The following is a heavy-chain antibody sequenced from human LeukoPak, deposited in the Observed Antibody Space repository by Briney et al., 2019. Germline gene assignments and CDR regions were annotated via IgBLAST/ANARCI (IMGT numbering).Heavy chain of an antibody. CDR1: GGTFSSYA. CDR2: IIPIFGTA. V-gene: IGHV1-69*13. Sequence: SVKVSYKASGGTFSSYAISWVRQAPGQGLEWMGGIIPIFGTANYAQKFQGGVTITADESTSTAYMELSSLRSEDTAVYYCAREEPAAINWFDPWGQGTLVTVSS. CDR3: AREEPAAINWFDP. J-gene: IGHJ5*02. D-gene: IGHD2-2*02.